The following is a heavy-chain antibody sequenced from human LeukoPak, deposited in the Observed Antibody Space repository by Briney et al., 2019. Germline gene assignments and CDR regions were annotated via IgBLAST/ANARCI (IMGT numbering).Heavy chain of an antibody. Sequence: GGSLRLSCAASGFTFSDYYMSWIRQSPGKGLEWVSYISSSGSTLYYADSVKGRFTISRDNAKNSLYLQMNSLRAEDTAVYYCARDDSTTAEGDAYDIWGQGTMVTVSS. V-gene: IGHV3-11*01. CDR3: ARDDSTTAEGDAYDI. D-gene: IGHD4-17*01. CDR1: GFTFSDYY. CDR2: ISSSGSTL. J-gene: IGHJ3*02.